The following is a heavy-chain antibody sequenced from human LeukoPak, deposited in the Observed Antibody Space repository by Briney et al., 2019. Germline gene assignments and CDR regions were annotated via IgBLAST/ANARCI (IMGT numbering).Heavy chain of an antibody. CDR2: IKQDGSEK. D-gene: IGHD1-26*01. J-gene: IGHJ4*02. V-gene: IGHV3-7*01. Sequence: GGPLRLSCAASGFTFSSYWMSWVRQAPGKGLEWVANIKQDGSEKYYVDSVKGRFTISRDNAKNSLYLQMNSLRAEDTAVYCCAQMGETWRGFVHDYWGQGTLVTVSS. CDR3: AQMGETWRGFVHDY. CDR1: GFTFSSYW.